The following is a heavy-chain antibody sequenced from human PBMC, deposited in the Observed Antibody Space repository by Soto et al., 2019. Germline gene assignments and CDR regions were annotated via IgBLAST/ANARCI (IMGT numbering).Heavy chain of an antibody. J-gene: IGHJ4*02. CDR2: IYWDGDT. D-gene: IGHD6-19*01. CDR1: GFSLSTSGVG. CDR3: AHILAGSGVTVACCFDS. V-gene: IGHV2-5*02. Sequence: QITLTESGPTLVKPTQTLTLTCTFSGFSLSTSGVGVGWLSQPPGKALEWLALIYWDGDTRYSPSLQSRLTVTKDTAENQVVLTMSDMGPADTATYYCAHILAGSGVTVACCFDSLGQGTLGTVSS.